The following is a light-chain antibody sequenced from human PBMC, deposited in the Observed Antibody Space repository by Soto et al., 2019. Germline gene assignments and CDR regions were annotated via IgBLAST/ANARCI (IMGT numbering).Light chain of an antibody. Sequence: EIVLTQSPATLSLSPGDRATLSCRASQSVYNYLTWYQQKPGQAPRLLIYDASNRAHGIPARFSGSGSETDFALIIASREPEEFAVYYCQQRSVWPLTFGGGTKVEI. V-gene: IGKV3-11*01. CDR3: QQRSVWPLT. J-gene: IGKJ4*01. CDR1: QSVYNY. CDR2: DAS.